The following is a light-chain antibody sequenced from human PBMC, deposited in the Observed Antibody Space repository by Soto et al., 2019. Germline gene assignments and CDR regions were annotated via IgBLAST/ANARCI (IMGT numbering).Light chain of an antibody. J-gene: IGKJ1*01. Sequence: AIRMTQFPSSFSASIGDRVTITCRASHDITSSLAWYQHIQGRAPNLLISGASNLQFGVPSRFSGSGSGTDFTLTISSLQSEDFATYYCQHYYSSPPTFGQGTRVEMK. V-gene: IGKV1-8*01. CDR1: HDITSS. CDR3: QHYYSSPPT. CDR2: GAS.